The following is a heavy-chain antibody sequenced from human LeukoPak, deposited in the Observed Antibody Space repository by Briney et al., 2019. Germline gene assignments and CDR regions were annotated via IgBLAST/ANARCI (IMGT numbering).Heavy chain of an antibody. D-gene: IGHD5-12*01. CDR1: GFTFRNYA. J-gene: IGHJ4*02. CDR3: ARRTSGAFDF. CDR2: IPSSGDGT. Sequence: GGSLRLSCAASGFTFRNYAMTWVRQAPGKGLEWVSSIPSSGDGTYYADSVKGRFTISRDNSKNMLYLQMNSRRAEDTAVYYCARRTSGAFDFWDQGTLVTVSS. V-gene: IGHV3-23*01.